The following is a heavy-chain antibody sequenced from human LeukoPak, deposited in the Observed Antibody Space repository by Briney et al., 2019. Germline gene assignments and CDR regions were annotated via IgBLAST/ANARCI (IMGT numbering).Heavy chain of an antibody. Sequence: SVKVSCKASGGTFSSYAISWVRQAPGQGLEWMGGIIPIFGTANYAQKFQGRVTITTDESTSTAYMELSSLGSEDTAVYYCARGKVGMATAGNWFDPWGQGTLVTVSS. V-gene: IGHV1-69*05. CDR2: IIPIFGTA. CDR3: ARGKVGMATAGNWFDP. D-gene: IGHD5-24*01. CDR1: GGTFSSYA. J-gene: IGHJ5*02.